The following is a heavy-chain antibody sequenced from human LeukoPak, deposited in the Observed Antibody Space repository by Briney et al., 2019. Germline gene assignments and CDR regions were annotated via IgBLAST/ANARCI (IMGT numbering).Heavy chain of an antibody. CDR3: AKDGGRFTMIVVGSDAFDI. V-gene: IGHV3-23*01. Sequence: GGSLRLSCAASGFTVSSYAMSWVRQAPGKWLEWVSAISGSGGSTYYADSVKGRFTISRDNSKNTLYLQMNSLRAEDTAVYYCAKDGGRFTMIVVGSDAFDIWGQRTMVTVSS. CDR1: GFTVSSYA. J-gene: IGHJ3*02. CDR2: ISGSGGST. D-gene: IGHD3-22*01.